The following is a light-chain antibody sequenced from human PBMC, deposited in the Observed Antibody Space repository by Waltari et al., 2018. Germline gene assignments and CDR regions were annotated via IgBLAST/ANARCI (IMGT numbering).Light chain of an antibody. CDR3: QQYDNWPPYT. J-gene: IGKJ2*01. CDR1: QSVGSK. Sequence: EVVMTQSPATLSVSPGERATLSCRASQSVGSKLAWYQQKPGQVPRLLIYGASTRATGIPARFSGSGSGTEFILTISSLQSEDFAVYYCQQYDNWPPYTFGQGTKLEIK. V-gene: IGKV3-15*01. CDR2: GAS.